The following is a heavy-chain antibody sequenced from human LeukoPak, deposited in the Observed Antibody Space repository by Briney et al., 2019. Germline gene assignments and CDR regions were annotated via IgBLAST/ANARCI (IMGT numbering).Heavy chain of an antibody. Sequence: PGGSLRLSCAASGFTFSSYGMHWVRQAPGKGLEWVAFIRYDGSNKYYADSVKGRFTISRDNSKNTLYLQMNSLRAEDTAVYYCARDGGRDGYNLDYWGQGTLVTVSS. CDR1: GFTFSSYG. CDR3: ARDGGRDGYNLDY. CDR2: IRYDGSNK. J-gene: IGHJ4*02. D-gene: IGHD5-24*01. V-gene: IGHV3-30*02.